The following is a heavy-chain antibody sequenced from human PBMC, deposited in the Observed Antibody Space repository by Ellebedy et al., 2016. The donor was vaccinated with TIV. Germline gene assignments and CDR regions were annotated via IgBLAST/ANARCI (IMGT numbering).Heavy chain of an antibody. V-gene: IGHV3-7*01. CDR1: GFTFSNYC. Sequence: GESLKISCTASGFTFSNYCMTWVRQAPGKGLGWVANIKEDGSEKSYVDSVKGRFTISRDDAENSLYLQMNSLRAEDTAIYYCARGFGSGWTEGFDYWGQGTLVTVSS. CDR2: IKEDGSEK. D-gene: IGHD6-19*01. J-gene: IGHJ4*02. CDR3: ARGFGSGWTEGFDY.